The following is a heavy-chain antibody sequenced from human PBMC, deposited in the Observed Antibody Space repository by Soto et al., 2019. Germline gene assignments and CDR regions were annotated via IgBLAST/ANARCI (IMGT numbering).Heavy chain of an antibody. CDR2: IRSKANSYAT. V-gene: IGHV3-73*01. CDR3: TILGKSPPLRSMDV. D-gene: IGHD3-16*01. J-gene: IGHJ6*02. CDR1: GFTFSGSA. Sequence: GGSLRLSCAASGFTFSGSAMHWVRQASGKGLEWVGRIRSKANSYATAYAASVKGRFTISRDDSKNTAYLQMNSLKTEDTAVYYCTILGKSPPLRSMDVCSQGTTVTVSS.